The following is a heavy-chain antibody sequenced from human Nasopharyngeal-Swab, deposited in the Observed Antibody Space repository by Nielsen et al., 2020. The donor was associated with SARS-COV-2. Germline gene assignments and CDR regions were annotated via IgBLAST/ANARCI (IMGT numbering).Heavy chain of an antibody. D-gene: IGHD1-7*01. CDR2: INHSGST. CDR3: AGGELLDY. Sequence: GSLRLSCAVYGGSFSGYYWSRIRQPPGKGLEWIGEINHSGSTNYNPSLKSRVTISVDTSKNQFSLKLSSVTAADTAVYYCAGGELLDYWGQGTLVTVSS. V-gene: IGHV4-34*01. J-gene: IGHJ4*02. CDR1: GGSFSGYY.